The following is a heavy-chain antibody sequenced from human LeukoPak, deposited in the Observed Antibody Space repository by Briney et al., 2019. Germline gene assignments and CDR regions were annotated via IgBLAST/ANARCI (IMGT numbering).Heavy chain of an antibody. CDR3: AKPQYDSSWYYSDY. Sequence: GGSLRLSCAASGFTFSTYAMSWVRQAPGKGLEWVSTISGNGVSTYYANSVKGRFTISRDNSKNTLWLQMNSLRAEDTALYYCAKPQYDSSWYYSDYWGQGTLVTVSS. V-gene: IGHV3-23*01. J-gene: IGHJ4*02. CDR1: GFTFSTYA. D-gene: IGHD6-13*01. CDR2: ISGNGVST.